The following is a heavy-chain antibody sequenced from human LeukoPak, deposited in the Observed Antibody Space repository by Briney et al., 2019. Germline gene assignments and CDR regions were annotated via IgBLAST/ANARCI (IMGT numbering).Heavy chain of an antibody. CDR1: GYTFTSYG. CDR2: ISAYNGNT. Sequence: ASVKVSCKASGYTFTSYGISWVRQAPGQGLEWMGWISAYNGNTNYAQKLQGRVTMTTDTSTSTAYMELRSLRSDDTAVYYCARRTDGLQYRNWFDPWGQGTLVTVSS. D-gene: IGHD5-24*01. J-gene: IGHJ5*02. CDR3: ARRTDGLQYRNWFDP. V-gene: IGHV1-18*01.